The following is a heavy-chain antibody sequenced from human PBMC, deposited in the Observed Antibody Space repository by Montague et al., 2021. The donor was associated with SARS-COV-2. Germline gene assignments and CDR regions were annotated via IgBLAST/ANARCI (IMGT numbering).Heavy chain of an antibody. CDR3: ARGRVVGALAFYYYYYGMDV. Sequence: SETRSLTCAVYGGSFSGYYWSWIRQPPGKGLEWIGEINHSGSTNYNPSLKSRVTISVDTSKNQFSLKLSSVTAADTAVYYCARGRVVGALAFYYYYYGMDVWGQGTTVTVSS. D-gene: IGHD1-26*01. CDR1: GGSFSGYY. J-gene: IGHJ6*02. V-gene: IGHV4-34*01. CDR2: INHSGST.